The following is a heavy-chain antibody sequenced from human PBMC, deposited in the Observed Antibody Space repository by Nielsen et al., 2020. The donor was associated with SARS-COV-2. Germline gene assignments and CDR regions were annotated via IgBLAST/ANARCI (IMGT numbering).Heavy chain of an antibody. CDR1: GFTFSNAW. J-gene: IGHJ4*02. CDR3: ARDLIAVAGTSVFDY. CDR2: IKQDGSEK. D-gene: IGHD6-19*01. V-gene: IGHV3-7*01. Sequence: GESLKISCAASGFTFSNAWMSWVRQAPGKGLEWVANIKQDGSEKYYVDSVKGRFTISRDNAKNSLYLQMNSLRAEDTAVYYCARDLIAVAGTSVFDYWGQGTLVTVSS.